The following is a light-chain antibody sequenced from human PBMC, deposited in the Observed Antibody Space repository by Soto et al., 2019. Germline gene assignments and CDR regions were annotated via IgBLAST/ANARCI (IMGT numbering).Light chain of an antibody. Sequence: DIVLTQSPGTLSLSPGERATLSCTASHSLSSKSLVWYQQKSGQTPRVLIYDASSRATGLPGLFSGSWSGTVFTLTSSRLAPEYSAVYFCQQYDTSPTFGQGTKVEIK. V-gene: IGKV3-20*01. J-gene: IGKJ1*01. CDR1: HSLSSKS. CDR2: DAS. CDR3: QQYDTSPT.